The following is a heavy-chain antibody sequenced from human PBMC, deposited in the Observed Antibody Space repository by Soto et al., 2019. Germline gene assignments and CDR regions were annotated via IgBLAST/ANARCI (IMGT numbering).Heavy chain of an antibody. CDR3: AREGCSSTSCYMSPYYYYYGMDV. J-gene: IGHJ6*02. V-gene: IGHV1-69*13. D-gene: IGHD2-2*02. CDR1: GYTFTSYA. Sequence: SVKVSCKASGYTFTSYAISWVRQAPGQGLEWMGGIIPIFGTANYAQKFQGRVTITADESTSTAYMELSSLRSEDTAVYYCAREGCSSTSCYMSPYYYYYGMDVWGQGTTVTVSS. CDR2: IIPIFGTA.